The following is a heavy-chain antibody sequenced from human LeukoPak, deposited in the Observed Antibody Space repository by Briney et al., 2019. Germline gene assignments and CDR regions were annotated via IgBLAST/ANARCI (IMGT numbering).Heavy chain of an antibody. D-gene: IGHD3-10*01. J-gene: IGHJ3*02. CDR3: ARGRPIYYGSGSYYNRDAFDI. Sequence: GASVKVSCKASGYTFTRYYMHWVRQAPGQGGEWMGGINPNRGGTNYAQKFQGWVNMTRDKSISTAYMELSRLRSDATAVYYCARGRPIYYGSGSYYNRDAFDIWGQGTMVTVSS. CDR2: INPNRGGT. CDR1: GYTFTRYY. V-gene: IGHV1-2*04.